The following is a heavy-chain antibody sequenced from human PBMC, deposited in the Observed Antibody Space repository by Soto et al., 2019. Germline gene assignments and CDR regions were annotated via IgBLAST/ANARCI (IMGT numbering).Heavy chain of an antibody. J-gene: IGHJ6*02. CDR2: ISDNGGST. D-gene: IGHD6-19*01. CDR1: GFTFSSYA. V-gene: IGHV3-64*01. CDR3: VRISNGWYGPNYGMDV. Sequence: GGSLILSCAASGFTFSSYAMHWVRQAPGKGLEYLSGISDNGGSTYYANSVKGRFTISRDNSKNTVYLQMGSLRAEDMAVYYCVRISNGWYGPNYGMDVWGQGTTVTVSS.